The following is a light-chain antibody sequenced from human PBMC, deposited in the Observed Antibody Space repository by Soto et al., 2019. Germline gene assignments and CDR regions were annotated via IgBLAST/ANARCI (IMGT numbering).Light chain of an antibody. CDR1: QSVTTN. CDR2: NAS. Sequence: ELVMTQSPAILSLSPGATATLSCRASQSVTTNLAWYQQRPGQTPRLLIYNASTRATAVPARFSGGGSVTEFSLTISSLQSDDFGVYYCHQYNTWPPRFTFGPGTKVDI. V-gene: IGKV3-15*01. CDR3: HQYNTWPPRFT. J-gene: IGKJ3*01.